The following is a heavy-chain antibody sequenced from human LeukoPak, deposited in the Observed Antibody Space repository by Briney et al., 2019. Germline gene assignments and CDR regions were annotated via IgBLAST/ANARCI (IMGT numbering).Heavy chain of an antibody. J-gene: IGHJ6*03. CDR2: MYYSGFS. D-gene: IGHD2-15*01. CDR3: ARDAIDGGYYMDV. CDR1: GGSITSHY. V-gene: IGHV4-59*11. Sequence: SETLSLTCTVSGGSITSHYWSWIRQPPRKGLEWIGYMYYSGFSNYNPSLKSRVTISIDTSKNQFSLKLSSVTAADTAVYYCARDAIDGGYYMDVWGRGTTVTVSS.